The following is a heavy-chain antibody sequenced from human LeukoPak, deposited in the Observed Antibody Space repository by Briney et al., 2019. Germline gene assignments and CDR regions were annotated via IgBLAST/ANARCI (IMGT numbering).Heavy chain of an antibody. Sequence: PSETLSLTCTVSGGSINGYFWSWFRQPPGKGLEWIGNIDHTGSTKYNPSLKSRVTVSFHTSDNQFSLMLTSVTAADTAVYYCARQDGATTPYYYYYYYMDVWGKGTTVTVSS. CDR2: IDHTGST. CDR3: ARQDGATTPYYYYYYYMDV. V-gene: IGHV4-59*08. CDR1: GGSINGYF. D-gene: IGHD5-12*01. J-gene: IGHJ6*03.